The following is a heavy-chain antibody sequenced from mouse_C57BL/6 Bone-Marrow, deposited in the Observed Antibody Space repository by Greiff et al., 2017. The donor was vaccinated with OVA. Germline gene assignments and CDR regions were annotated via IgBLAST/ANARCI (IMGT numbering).Heavy chain of an antibody. CDR1: GYAFSSYW. V-gene: IGHV1-80*01. D-gene: IGHD1-1*01. CDR2: IYPGDGDT. CDR3: ARKDYGSSHWYFDV. J-gene: IGHJ1*03. Sequence: QVQLQQSGAELVKPGASVKISCKASGYAFSSYWMNWVKQRPGKGLEWIGQIYPGDGDTNYNGKFKGKATLTADKSSSTAYMQLSSLNSEDSAVYFCARKDYGSSHWYFDVWGTWTTVTVSS.